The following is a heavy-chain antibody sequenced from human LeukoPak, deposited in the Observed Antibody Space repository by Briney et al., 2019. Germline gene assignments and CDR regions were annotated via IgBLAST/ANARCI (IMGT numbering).Heavy chain of an antibody. CDR2: IKQDGSDK. CDR1: GFTFSSHW. CDR3: AKGAVQPAPTWFDP. Sequence: GGSLRLSCAASGFTFSSHWMSWVRQAPGKGLEWVANIKQDGSDKYYVDSVKGRFTISRDNSKNTLYLQMNSLRAEDTAVYYCAKGAVQPAPTWFDPWGQGTLVTVSS. D-gene: IGHD1-1*01. J-gene: IGHJ5*02. V-gene: IGHV3-7*03.